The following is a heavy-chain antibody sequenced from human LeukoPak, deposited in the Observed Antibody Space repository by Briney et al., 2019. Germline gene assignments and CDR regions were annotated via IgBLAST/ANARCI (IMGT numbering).Heavy chain of an antibody. CDR1: GFIFSSFE. J-gene: IGHJ6*04. CDR3: AELGITMIGGV. D-gene: IGHD3-10*02. V-gene: IGHV3-48*03. CDR2: ISSSGSTI. Sequence: PGGSLRLSCAVSGFIFSSFEMNWVRQAPGKGLEWVSYISSSGSTIYYADSVKGRFTISRDNAKNSLYLQMNSLRAEDTAVYYCAELGITMIGGVWGKGTTVTNSS.